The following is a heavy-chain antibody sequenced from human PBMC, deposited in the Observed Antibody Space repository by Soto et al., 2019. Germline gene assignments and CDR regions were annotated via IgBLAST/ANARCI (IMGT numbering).Heavy chain of an antibody. CDR2: INVDGSRT. CDR3: ARGRGYCSGSRSSVDL. J-gene: IGHJ5*02. V-gene: IGHV3-74*01. Sequence: EVQLVESGGGLVQPGGSLRLSCAASGFTFSSYWMHWVRQAPGKGLVWVSRINVDGSRTSYADSVKGRFTISRDNAKNTLYLQMNSLRVEDTAVYYCARGRGYCSGSRSSVDLWGQGTLVTVSS. CDR1: GFTFSSYW. D-gene: IGHD2-15*01.